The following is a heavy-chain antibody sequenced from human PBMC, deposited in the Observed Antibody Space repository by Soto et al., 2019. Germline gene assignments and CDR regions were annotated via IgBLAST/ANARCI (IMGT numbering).Heavy chain of an antibody. CDR3: ARGQEVGAHFFDS. Sequence: GGSLGLSCEASGLTLSVFAMHWARKPTGKGLEWVSTIGTAGDTYYAVSVKGRFTISRDNAKNSLSLQMNSLRAGDTAVYFCARGQEVGAHFFDSWGQGTQVTVSS. CDR1: GLTLSVFA. CDR2: IGTAGDT. J-gene: IGHJ4*02. D-gene: IGHD2-15*01. V-gene: IGHV3-13*01.